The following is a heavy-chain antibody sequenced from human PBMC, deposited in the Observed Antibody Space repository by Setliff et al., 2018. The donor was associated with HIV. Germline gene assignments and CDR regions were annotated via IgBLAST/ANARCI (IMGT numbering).Heavy chain of an antibody. V-gene: IGHV4-30-4*01. Sequence: SETLSLTCAVSGASFVGDNHWSWIRQTPERGLEWIAYFMYTDIHYVNYLNYRNPSLASRLSISVDKSKNQFSLTSSSVTAADTAVYYCARARSDWYNVRPYYFDLGGQGTPVTV. CDR1: GASFVGDNH. J-gene: IGHJ4*02. D-gene: IGHD6-19*01. CDR3: ARARSDWYNVRPYYFDL. CDR2: FMYTDIHYVNYLN.